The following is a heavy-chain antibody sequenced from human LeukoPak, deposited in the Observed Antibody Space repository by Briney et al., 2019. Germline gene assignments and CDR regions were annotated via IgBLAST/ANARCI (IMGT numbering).Heavy chain of an antibody. J-gene: IGHJ3*02. D-gene: IGHD2-15*01. CDR2: IYYSGST. CDR1: GGSISSYY. CDR3: ASQKVGYCSGGSCYPNAFDI. V-gene: IGHV4-59*08. Sequence: SETLSLTCTVSGGSISSYYWSWIRQPPGKGLEWIGYIYYSGSTNYNPSLKSRVTISVDTSKNQFSLKLSSVTVADTAVYYCASQKVGYCSGGSCYPNAFDIWGQGTMVTVSS.